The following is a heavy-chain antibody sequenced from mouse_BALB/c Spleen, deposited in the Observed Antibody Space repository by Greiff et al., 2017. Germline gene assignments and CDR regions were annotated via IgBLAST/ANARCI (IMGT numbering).Heavy chain of an antibody. CDR1: GFTFTDYY. J-gene: IGHJ2*01. CDR2: IRNKANGYTT. D-gene: IGHD1-2*01. V-gene: IGHV7-3*02. Sequence: EVQRVESGGGLVQPGGSLRLSCATSGFTFTDYYMSWVRQPPGKALEWLGFIRNKANGYTTEYSASVKGRFTISRDNSQSILYLQMNTLRAEDSATYYCARDTAGYFDYWGQGTTLTVSS. CDR3: ARDTAGYFDY.